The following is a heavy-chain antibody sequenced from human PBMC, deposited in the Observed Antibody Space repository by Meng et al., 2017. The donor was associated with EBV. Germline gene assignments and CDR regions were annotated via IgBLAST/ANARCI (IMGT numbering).Heavy chain of an antibody. CDR2: INAYNSNT. Sequence: QVPLVQSGAGVKKPGASVTVTCKVSGYTFTGYGISWVRQAPGQGLEWMGWINAYNSNTNHAQKLQGRVTMATDTSTSTAYMELRSLRSDDTAVYYCARETSGYDFNWFDPWGQGTLVTVSS. J-gene: IGHJ5*02. CDR3: ARETSGYDFNWFDP. V-gene: IGHV1-18*01. CDR1: GYTFTGYG. D-gene: IGHD5-12*01.